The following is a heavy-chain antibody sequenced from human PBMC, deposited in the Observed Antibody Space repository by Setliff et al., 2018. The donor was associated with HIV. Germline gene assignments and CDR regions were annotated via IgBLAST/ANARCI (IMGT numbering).Heavy chain of an antibody. D-gene: IGHD2-2*01. CDR2: ISGSDSST. J-gene: IGHJ4*02. CDR1: GFKFINYA. Sequence: GSLRLSCAASGFKFINYAMSWVRQAPGKGLEWVSAISGSDSSTYYADSVKGRFTISRDNSKNTLYLQMNSLRAEDTAVYYCAKVEDIVVVPAFDYWGQGTLVTVSS. V-gene: IGHV3-23*01. CDR3: AKVEDIVVVPAFDY.